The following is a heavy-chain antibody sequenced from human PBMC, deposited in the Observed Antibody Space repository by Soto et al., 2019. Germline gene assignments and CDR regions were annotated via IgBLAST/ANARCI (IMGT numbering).Heavy chain of an antibody. V-gene: IGHV3-33*01. J-gene: IGHJ3*02. CDR2: IWYDGSNK. CDR3: AIAYDVVMVYANLGSFDI. CDR1: GFTFCSYC. Sequence: GGSLRLSCAAYGFTFCSYCMHWVRQAPGKGLEWVAVIWYDGSNKYYADCVKGRFTISRDNSTNTLYLQMNSLRAEDTAVYYCAIAYDVVMVYANLGSFDIWGQGTMGTVSS. D-gene: IGHD2-8*01.